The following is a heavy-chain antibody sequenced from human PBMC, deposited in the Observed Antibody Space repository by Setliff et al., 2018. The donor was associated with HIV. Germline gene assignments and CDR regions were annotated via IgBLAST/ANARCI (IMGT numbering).Heavy chain of an antibody. Sequence: SETLSLTCTVSGASIGSSTYYWGCIRQPPGKGLEWIGSIYYSGSTYYNPSLKSRVTISLDTSRNQFSLKLTSMTAADTSVYYCACRYYDLWSNYYTGIPYWGQGTLVTVSS. V-gene: IGHV4-39*07. CDR2: IYYSGST. J-gene: IGHJ4*02. CDR1: GASIGSSTYY. D-gene: IGHD3-3*01. CDR3: ACRYYDLWSNYYTGIPY.